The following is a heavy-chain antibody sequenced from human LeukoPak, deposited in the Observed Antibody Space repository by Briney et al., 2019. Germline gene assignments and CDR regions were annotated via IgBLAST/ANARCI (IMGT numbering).Heavy chain of an antibody. Sequence: PGGSLILSCAASGFTFSHYWMHWVRQAPGKGLVWVSRIESDGGRTDYADSLKGRFTISRDNAKNTLYLEMNSLRAEDTAVYYCARDHYGDYRHNYWGQGTLVTVSS. D-gene: IGHD4-17*01. CDR3: ARDHYGDYRHNY. CDR2: IESDGGRT. V-gene: IGHV3-74*01. CDR1: GFTFSHYW. J-gene: IGHJ4*02.